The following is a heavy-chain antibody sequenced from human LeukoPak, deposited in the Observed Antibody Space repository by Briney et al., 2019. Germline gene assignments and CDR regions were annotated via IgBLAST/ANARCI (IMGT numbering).Heavy chain of an antibody. CDR3: ARHRSGWLQSSFDY. V-gene: IGHV4-39*01. Sequence: SETLSLTCTVSGGSITSSSFYWGWTRQPPGKGLEWFGSIYYSGSSFDNPALKSRVNISVDTSKNQFSLKLSSVTAADTAVYYCARHRSGWLQSSFDYSGQGTLVTVSA. J-gene: IGHJ4*02. CDR1: GGSITSSSFY. CDR2: IYYSGSS. D-gene: IGHD5-24*01.